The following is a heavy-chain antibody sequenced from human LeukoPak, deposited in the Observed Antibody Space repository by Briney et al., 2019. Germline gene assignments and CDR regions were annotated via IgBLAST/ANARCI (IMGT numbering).Heavy chain of an antibody. Sequence: ASVKVSCRGFGYNFTNYGISWVRQAPGQRLEWMGWISGYNGNTDYAQKFQARVTMTTDTSTSIGYLELRSLRSDDTAVYYCARAGRLKSGSNIYWGRGTLVTVSS. J-gene: IGHJ4*02. CDR1: GYNFTNYG. D-gene: IGHD1-26*01. CDR3: ARAGRLKSGSNIY. V-gene: IGHV1-18*01. CDR2: ISGYNGNT.